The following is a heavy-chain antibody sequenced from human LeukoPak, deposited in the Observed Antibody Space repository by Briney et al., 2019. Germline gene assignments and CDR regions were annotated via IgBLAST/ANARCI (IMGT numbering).Heavy chain of an antibody. J-gene: IGHJ4*02. V-gene: IGHV3-23*01. CDR1: GFIFNSYG. Sequence: GGSLRLSCAASGFIFNSYGMHWVRQAPGKGLEGVSAISDSDGHTYYADSVKGRFTISRDNSKNTLYLQMNSLRAEDTAVYYCAKDYSSGYYYDYWGQGTLVTVSS. CDR2: ISDSDGHT. D-gene: IGHD3-22*01. CDR3: AKDYSSGYYYDY.